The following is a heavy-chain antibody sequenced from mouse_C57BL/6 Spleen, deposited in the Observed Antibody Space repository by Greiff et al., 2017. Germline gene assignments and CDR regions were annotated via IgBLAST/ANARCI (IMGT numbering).Heavy chain of an antibody. V-gene: IGHV1-80*01. CDR3: ARRERDYFDY. CDR1: GYAFSSYW. CDR2: IYPGDGDT. Sequence: QVQLQQSGAELVKPGASVKISCKASGYAFSSYWMNWVKQRPGKGLEWIGQIYPGDGDTNYNGKFKGKATLTADKSSSTAYMELRSLTSEDSAVYFCARRERDYFDYWGQGTTLTVSS. J-gene: IGHJ2*01.